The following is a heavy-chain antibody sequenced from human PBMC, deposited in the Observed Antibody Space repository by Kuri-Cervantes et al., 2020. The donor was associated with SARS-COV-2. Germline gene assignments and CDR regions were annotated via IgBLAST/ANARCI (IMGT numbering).Heavy chain of an antibody. CDR1: GFTFSSYA. J-gene: IGHJ6*03. CDR3: ARSGRYYYYMDV. Sequence: GESLKISCAASGFTFSSYAMHWVRQAPGKGLEWVAVISYDGSNKYYADSVKGRFTISRDNAKNSLYLQMNSLRAEDTAVYYCARSGRYYYYMDVWGKGTTVTVSS. V-gene: IGHV3-30-3*01. D-gene: IGHD2-8*02. CDR2: ISYDGSNK.